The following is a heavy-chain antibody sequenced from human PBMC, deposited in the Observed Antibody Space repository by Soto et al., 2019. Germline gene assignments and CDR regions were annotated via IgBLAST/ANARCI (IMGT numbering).Heavy chain of an antibody. Sequence: SETLSLTCTVSGGSISSGGYYWSWIRQHPGKGLEWIGYIYYSGSTYYNPSLKSRVTISVDTSKNQFSLKLSSVTAADTAVYYCARDPAGYMDVWGKGTTVTVSS. D-gene: IGHD6-19*01. CDR1: GGSISSGGYY. CDR3: ARDPAGYMDV. V-gene: IGHV4-31*03. J-gene: IGHJ6*03. CDR2: IYYSGST.